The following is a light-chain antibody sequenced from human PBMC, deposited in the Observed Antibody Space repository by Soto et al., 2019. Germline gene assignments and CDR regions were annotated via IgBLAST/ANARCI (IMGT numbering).Light chain of an antibody. CDR3: QQYDNWPWP. V-gene: IGKV3-15*01. CDR2: GAS. Sequence: EIVMTQSPATLSVSPGGRATLSCRASQIISDTLAWYQQKPGQAPRLLIHGASTRAPGFPARFSGSGSGTDFTLTISSLQSEDFAVYYCQQYDNWPWPFGQGTKVDI. CDR1: QIISDT. J-gene: IGKJ1*01.